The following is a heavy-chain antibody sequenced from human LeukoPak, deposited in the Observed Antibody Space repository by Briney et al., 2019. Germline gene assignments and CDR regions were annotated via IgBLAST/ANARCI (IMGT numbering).Heavy chain of an antibody. V-gene: IGHV3-33*08. Sequence: HPGGSLRLSCAASGFTFSSYGMHWVRQAPGKGLEWVAVIWYDGSNKYYADSVKVRFTISRDNSKNTLYLQMNSLRAEDTAVYYCARRSDRSRGMDVWGQGTTVTVSS. D-gene: IGHD1-26*01. CDR2: IWYDGSNK. CDR1: GFTFSSYG. J-gene: IGHJ6*02. CDR3: ARRSDRSRGMDV.